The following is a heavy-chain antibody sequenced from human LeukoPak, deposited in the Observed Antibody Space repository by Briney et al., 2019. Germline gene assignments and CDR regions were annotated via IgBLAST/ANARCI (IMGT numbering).Heavy chain of an antibody. V-gene: IGHV3-21*01. J-gene: IGHJ4*02. CDR2: ISSVSSYI. CDR3: ARDGRWINYYDGSSPV. CDR1: GFTFSSYS. Sequence: PGGSLRLSCAASGFTFSSYSMNWVRQAPGKGLEWVSSISSVSSYIYYADSVKGRFTISRDNAKNSLYLQMNSLRVEDTGVYYCARDGRWINYYDGSSPVWGQGALVTVSS. D-gene: IGHD3-22*01.